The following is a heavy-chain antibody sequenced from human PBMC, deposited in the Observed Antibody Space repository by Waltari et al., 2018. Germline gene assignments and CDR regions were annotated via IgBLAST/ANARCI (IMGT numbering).Heavy chain of an antibody. V-gene: IGHV3-74*01. CDR2: ANSDGSSP. Sequence: EVQLVESGGVLVQPGGSLGLSCGASGFPFSNYWMHWVRQVPGKGLIWVSHANSDGSSPTYADSVKGRFTISRDNAKNTLYLQMNSLRAEDTAIYYCARDTPGDGIDYWGQGILVTVSS. J-gene: IGHJ4*02. CDR3: ARDTPGDGIDY. CDR1: GFPFSNYW. D-gene: IGHD7-27*01.